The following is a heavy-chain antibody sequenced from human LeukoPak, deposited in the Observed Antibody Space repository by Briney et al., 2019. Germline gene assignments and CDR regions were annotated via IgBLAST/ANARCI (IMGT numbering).Heavy chain of an antibody. CDR3: AKDLGRGGELYYYYGMDV. D-gene: IGHD3-16*01. CDR1: GFTFSRYW. Sequence: PGGSLRLSCAASGFTFSRYWMHWVRQAPGKGLVWVSRINTDGRTITYADSMKGRFTISRDNSKNTLYLQMNSLRAEDTAVYYCAKDLGRGGELYYYYGMDVWGQGTTVTVSS. V-gene: IGHV3-74*01. J-gene: IGHJ6*02. CDR2: INTDGRTI.